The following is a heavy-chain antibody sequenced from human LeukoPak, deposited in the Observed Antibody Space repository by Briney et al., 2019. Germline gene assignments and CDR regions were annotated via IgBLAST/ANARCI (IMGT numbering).Heavy chain of an antibody. J-gene: IGHJ4*02. CDR2: INHSGST. V-gene: IGHV4-34*01. Sequence: SETLSLTCAVYGGSFSGYYWSWIRQPPGKGLEWIGEINHSGSTNYDPSLKSRVTISVDTSKNQFSLKLSSVTAADTAVYYCARVGADGSGFLFDYWGQGTLVTVSS. CDR3: ARVGADGSGFLFDY. D-gene: IGHD3-10*01. CDR1: GGSFSGYY.